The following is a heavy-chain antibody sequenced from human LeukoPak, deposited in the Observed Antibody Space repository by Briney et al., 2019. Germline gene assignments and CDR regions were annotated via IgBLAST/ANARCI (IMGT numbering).Heavy chain of an antibody. CDR2: INPNSGGT. CDR1: GYTFTGYY. Sequence: ASVKASCKASGYTFTGYYMHWMRQAPGQGLEWMGWINPNSGGTNYAQKFQGRVTMTRDTSISTAYMELSRLRSDDTAVYYCARVTRSYSSGGRDAFDIWGQGTMVTVSS. V-gene: IGHV1-2*02. D-gene: IGHD6-19*01. J-gene: IGHJ3*02. CDR3: ARVTRSYSSGGRDAFDI.